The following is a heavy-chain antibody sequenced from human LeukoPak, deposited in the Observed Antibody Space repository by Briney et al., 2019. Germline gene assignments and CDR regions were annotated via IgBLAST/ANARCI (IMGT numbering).Heavy chain of an antibody. CDR2: IYPGDSDT. D-gene: IGHD6-13*01. CDR1: GYRFTRYW. CDR3: ARHLCSSWSFVY. Sequence: GGSRQISFQGSGYRFTRYWIGWGRQMPGKGVGGMGIIYPGDSDTRYSPSFQGQVTISADKSISTAYLQWSSLKASDTAMYYCARHLCSSWSFVYSGQGTLVTVSS. V-gene: IGHV5-51*01. J-gene: IGHJ4*02.